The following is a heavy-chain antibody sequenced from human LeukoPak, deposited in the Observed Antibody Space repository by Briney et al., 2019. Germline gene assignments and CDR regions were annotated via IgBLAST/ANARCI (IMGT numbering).Heavy chain of an antibody. D-gene: IGHD4-17*01. Sequence: GGSLRLSCVASGFTFSSSGMNWVRQAPGKGLEWVAVISYDGSNKYYADSVKGRFTISRDNSKNTLYLQMNSLRAEDTAVYYCAKDVTTVTTWGPTDYWGQGTLVTVSS. CDR3: AKDVTTVTTWGPTDY. CDR2: ISYDGSNK. CDR1: GFTFSSSG. V-gene: IGHV3-30*18. J-gene: IGHJ4*02.